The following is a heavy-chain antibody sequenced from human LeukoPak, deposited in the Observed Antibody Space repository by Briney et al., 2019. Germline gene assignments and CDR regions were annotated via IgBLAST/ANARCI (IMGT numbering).Heavy chain of an antibody. D-gene: IGHD2-21*02. Sequence: GASVKVSCKASGYTFTSYGISWVRQAPGQGLEWMGWISAYNGNTNYAQKLQGRVTMTTDKSTSTAYMELSSLRSEDTAVYYCARGGTNGAYCGGDCGSHWFDPWGQGTLVTVSS. CDR3: ARGGTNGAYCGGDCGSHWFDP. J-gene: IGHJ5*02. CDR2: ISAYNGNT. V-gene: IGHV1-18*01. CDR1: GYTFTSYG.